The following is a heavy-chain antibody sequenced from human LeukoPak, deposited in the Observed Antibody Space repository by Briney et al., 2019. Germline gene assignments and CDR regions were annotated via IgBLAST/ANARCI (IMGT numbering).Heavy chain of an antibody. V-gene: IGHV3-13*03. CDR3: ARDWRDSSGKFPNDVFDI. Sequence: GGSLRLSCAACGFTFSSYDMHWVRQATGKGLEWVSAIGTAGDTYYPGSVKGQFTISRENAKNSLYLQMNSLRAGDTAVYYCARDWRDSSGKFPNDVFDIWGQGTMVTVSS. D-gene: IGHD3-22*01. J-gene: IGHJ3*02. CDR1: GFTFSSYD. CDR2: IGTAGDT.